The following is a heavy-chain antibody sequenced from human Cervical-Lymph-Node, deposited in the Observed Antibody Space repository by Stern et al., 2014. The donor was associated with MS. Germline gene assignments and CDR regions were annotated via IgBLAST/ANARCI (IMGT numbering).Heavy chain of an antibody. J-gene: IGHJ4*02. CDR2: ISYDGNPK. V-gene: IGHV3-30*03. D-gene: IGHD2-8*01. CDR1: GFTFSSYG. CDR3: ARDYEDTSMLFDH. Sequence: VKLVESRHSVVQPFGPLRRSCAASGFTFSSYGVQWVRLAPGKGLAWVTVISYDGNPKYYAASVKGRFTISRDNSKNTLHLQMNSVTPDDTAIYYCARDYEDTSMLFDHWGQGTLVTVSS.